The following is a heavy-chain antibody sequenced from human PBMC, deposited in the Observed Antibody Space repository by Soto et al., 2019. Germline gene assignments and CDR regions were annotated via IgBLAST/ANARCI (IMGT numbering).Heavy chain of an antibody. CDR3: ARGSRTYYLDV. J-gene: IGHJ6*03. Sequence: SETLSLTCAVYGGSFSGYYWSWIRQPPGKGLEWIGEINHSGSTNYSPSLKSRVTISVDTSKNQFSLKLSSVTAADTAVYYCARGSRTYYLDVWGKGTTVTVSS. CDR1: GGSFSGYY. CDR2: INHSGST. V-gene: IGHV4-34*01.